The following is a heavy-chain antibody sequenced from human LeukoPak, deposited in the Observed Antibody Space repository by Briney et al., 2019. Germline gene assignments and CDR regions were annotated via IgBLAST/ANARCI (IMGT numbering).Heavy chain of an antibody. V-gene: IGHV3-7*01. D-gene: IGHD3-16*01. CDR3: ARCEGFYDYFSGNPTYYFYMDV. J-gene: IGHJ6*03. CDR1: GFTFSSYA. CDR2: IKEDGSET. Sequence: PGGSLRLSCAASGFTFSSYAMSWVRQAPGKGLEWVANIKEDGSETNYVESVKGRFFISRDNAKNSQRLQMNSLRVEDSAVYYCARCEGFYDYFSGNPTYYFYMDVWGKGTTVTVSS.